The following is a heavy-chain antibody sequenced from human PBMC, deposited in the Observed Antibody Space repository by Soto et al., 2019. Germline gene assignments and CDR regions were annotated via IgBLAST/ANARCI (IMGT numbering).Heavy chain of an antibody. CDR1: GGTFSSYA. J-gene: IGHJ6*02. D-gene: IGHD2-15*01. CDR3: ARDHCSGGSCYSNGMDV. Sequence: QVQLVQSGAEVKKPGSSVKVSCKASGGTFSSYAISWVRQAPGQGLEWMGGIIPIFGTANYAQKFQGRVTITADESTSTAYMELSSLSSEDMAVYYCARDHCSGGSCYSNGMDVWGQGTTVTVSS. V-gene: IGHV1-69*01. CDR2: IIPIFGTA.